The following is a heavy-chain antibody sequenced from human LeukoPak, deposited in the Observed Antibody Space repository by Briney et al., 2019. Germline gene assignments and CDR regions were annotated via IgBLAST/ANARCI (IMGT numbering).Heavy chain of an antibody. D-gene: IGHD3-3*01. V-gene: IGHV3-7*02. CDR1: GFTFSSYW. CDR3: ATQDFWSGYFGGYYFDS. CDR2: TKQDGSEK. J-gene: IGHJ4*02. Sequence: GGSLRLSCAASGFTFSSYWMSWVRQAPGKGLEWVANTKQDGSEKYYVDSVKGRFTISRDNAKNSLYLQVNSLRAEDTAVYYCATQDFWSGYFGGYYFDSWGQGTLVAVSS.